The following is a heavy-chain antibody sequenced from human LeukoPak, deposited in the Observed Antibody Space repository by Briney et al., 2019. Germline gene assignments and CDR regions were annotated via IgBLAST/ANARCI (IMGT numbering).Heavy chain of an antibody. D-gene: IGHD3-22*01. V-gene: IGHV1-46*01. Sequence: GASVKVSCKASGYTFTSYYMHWVRQAPGQGLEWMGIINSSGGNTSYAQKFQGRVTMTRDTSTSTVYMELSSLRSEDTAVYYCARAYYYDSSGSPGGCDYWGQGTLVTVSS. J-gene: IGHJ4*02. CDR3: ARAYYYDSSGSPGGCDY. CDR2: INSSGGNT. CDR1: GYTFTSYY.